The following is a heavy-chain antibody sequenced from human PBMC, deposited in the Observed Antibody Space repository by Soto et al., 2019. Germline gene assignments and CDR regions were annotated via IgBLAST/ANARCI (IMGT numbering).Heavy chain of an antibody. CDR3: ASARFGVRFSAFDI. J-gene: IGHJ3*02. Sequence: GGSLRLSCAASGFTFSDYYMSWIRQAPGKGLEWVSYISSSGSTIYYADSVKGRLTISRDNAKNSRYLQMNSLRAEDTAVYYCASARFGVRFSAFDIWGQGTMVTVSS. CDR1: GFTFSDYY. D-gene: IGHD3-10*01. V-gene: IGHV3-11*01. CDR2: ISSSGSTI.